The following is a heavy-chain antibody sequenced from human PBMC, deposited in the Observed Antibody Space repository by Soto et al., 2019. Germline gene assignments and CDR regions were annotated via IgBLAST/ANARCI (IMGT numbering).Heavy chain of an antibody. CDR3: AREQYGGDPMI. J-gene: IGHJ4*02. D-gene: IGHD2-21*02. CDR1: GGTFSSYT. CDR2: IIPILGIA. V-gene: IGHV1-69*08. Sequence: QVQLVQSGAEVKKPGSSVKVSCKASGGTFSSYTISWVRQTPGQGLEWMGRIIPILGIANYAQKFQGRVTITADKSTSTAYMELSSLRSEDTAVYYCAREQYGGDPMIWGQGTLVTVSP.